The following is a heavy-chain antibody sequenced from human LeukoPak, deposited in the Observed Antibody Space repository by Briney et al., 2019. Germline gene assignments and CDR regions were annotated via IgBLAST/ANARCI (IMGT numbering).Heavy chain of an antibody. CDR3: ARGRIPKDIVVVVASPSGMDV. Sequence: SETLSLTCAVYGGSFSGYYWSWIRQPPGKGLEWIGEINHSGSTNYNPSLKSRVTISVDTSKNQFSLKLSSVTAADTAVYYCARGRIPKDIVVVVASPSGMDVWGQGTTVTVSS. CDR1: GGSFSGYY. CDR2: INHSGST. V-gene: IGHV4-34*01. D-gene: IGHD2-15*01. J-gene: IGHJ6*02.